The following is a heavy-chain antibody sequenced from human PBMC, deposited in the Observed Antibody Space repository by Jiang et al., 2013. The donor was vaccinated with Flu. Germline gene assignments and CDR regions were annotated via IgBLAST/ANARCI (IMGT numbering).Heavy chain of an antibody. CDR1: GFTFSSYA. V-gene: IGHV3-64*01. D-gene: IGHD2-2*01. J-gene: IGHJ6*02. CDR3: AREDCSSLSCDLGGDYLYYGMDV. Sequence: RLSCTASGFTFSSYAMHWVRQAPGKGLEYVSGISSNGGGTYYANSVKGRFTISRDNSKNTLYLQMGSLRAEDMAVYYCAREDCSSLSCDLGGDYLYYGMDVWGQGTTVT. CDR2: ISSNGGGT.